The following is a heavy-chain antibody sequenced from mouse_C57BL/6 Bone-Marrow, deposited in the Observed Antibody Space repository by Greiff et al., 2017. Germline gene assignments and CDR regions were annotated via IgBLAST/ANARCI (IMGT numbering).Heavy chain of an antibody. CDR1: GYSITSGYY. Sequence: DVKLQESGPGLVKPSQSLSLTCSVTGYSITSGYYWNWIRQFPGNKLEWMGYISYDGSNNYNPSLKNRISITRDTSKNQFFLKLNSVTTEDTATYYCAREGHLAYWGQGTLVTVSA. J-gene: IGHJ3*01. V-gene: IGHV3-6*01. CDR3: AREGHLAY. CDR2: ISYDGSN.